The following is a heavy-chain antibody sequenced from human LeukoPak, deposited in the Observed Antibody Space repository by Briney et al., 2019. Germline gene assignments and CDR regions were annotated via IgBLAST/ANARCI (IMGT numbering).Heavy chain of an antibody. V-gene: IGHV4-31*03. CDR3: ARGECYGSGSYVADY. D-gene: IGHD3-10*01. J-gene: IGHJ4*02. CDR2: IFYLGGT. CDR1: GDSLDNGAFY. Sequence: SETLSLTCTVSGDSLDNGAFYWSWIRQFPGKGLEWIGYIFYLGGTYYNPSLKSRVTTSIDTSKNQFSLKLSSVTAADTATYFCARGECYGSGSYVADYWGQGILVTVSP.